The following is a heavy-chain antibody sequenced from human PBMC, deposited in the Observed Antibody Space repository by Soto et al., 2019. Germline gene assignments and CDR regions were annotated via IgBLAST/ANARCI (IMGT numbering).Heavy chain of an antibody. CDR2: IYHSDTT. CDR1: GESIVGLPY. Sequence: QVQLQESGPGLVKPSGTLSLTCSVSGESIVGLPYWNWIRQSPGQGLEWLGHIYHSDTTTYNPSFKSRVSMSINTSKTQSSLMLHSVTTADTAVYYCARSQFGSFYRKYFDSWGPGIRVAVSS. D-gene: IGHD1-26*01. J-gene: IGHJ4*02. V-gene: IGHV4-59*11. CDR3: ARSQFGSFYRKYFDS.